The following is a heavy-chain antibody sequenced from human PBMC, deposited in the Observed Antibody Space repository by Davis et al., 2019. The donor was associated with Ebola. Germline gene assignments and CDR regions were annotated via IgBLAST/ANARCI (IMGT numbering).Heavy chain of an antibody. CDR3: AREGGLVRGVIITWKYGMDV. Sequence: AASVKVSCKASGYTFTSYDINWVRQATGQGLEWMGWMNPNSGNTGYAQKFQGRVTMTRNTSISTAYMELSSLRSEDTAVYYCAREGGLVRGVIITWKYGMDVWGQGTTVTVSS. V-gene: IGHV1-8*01. D-gene: IGHD3-10*01. CDR1: GYTFTSYD. J-gene: IGHJ6*02. CDR2: MNPNSGNT.